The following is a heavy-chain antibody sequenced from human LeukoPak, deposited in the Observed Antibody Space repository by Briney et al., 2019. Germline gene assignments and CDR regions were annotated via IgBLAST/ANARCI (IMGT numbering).Heavy chain of an antibody. CDR3: ARDYGINGAFDI. J-gene: IGHJ3*02. V-gene: IGHV4-61*02. D-gene: IGHD1-14*01. CDR2: IYTSGST. Sequence: SETLSLTCTVSGGSISSGSYYWSWIRQPAGKGLEWIGRIYTSGSTNYNPSLKSRVTISVDTSKNQFSLKLSSVTAADTALYYCARDYGINGAFDIWGQGTMVTVSS. CDR1: GGSISSGSYY.